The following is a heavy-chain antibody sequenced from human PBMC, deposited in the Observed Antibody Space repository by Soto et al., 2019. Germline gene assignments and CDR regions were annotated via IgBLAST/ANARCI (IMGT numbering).Heavy chain of an antibody. J-gene: IGHJ6*02. D-gene: IGHD1-26*01. Sequence: GGSLRLSCAASGFSFRDYDMHWVRQRKGKGLEWVSALGAARDPYYVGSVKGRFPVSRDNAQNSLFLQMNNLRVDDTAVYFCARAYLGRLPRRADYYYAMDVWGRGTTVTVSS. CDR3: ARAYLGRLPRRADYYYAMDV. V-gene: IGHV3-13*05. CDR1: GFSFRDYD. CDR2: LGAARDP.